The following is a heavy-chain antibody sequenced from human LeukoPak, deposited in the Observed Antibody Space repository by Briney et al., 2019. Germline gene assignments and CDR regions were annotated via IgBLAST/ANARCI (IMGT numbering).Heavy chain of an antibody. CDR2: VFYNGNT. D-gene: IGHD6-19*01. V-gene: IGHV4-59*08. J-gene: IGHJ4*02. CDR1: GGSITPFY. CDR3: ARHVESSGFTPYDY. Sequence: SETLSLTCSVSGGSITPFYWGWIRQPPLKGLEWIGYVFYNGNTHYNPSLKSRVSISVDRSKNQFSLRLSSVTAADTAVYYCARHVESSGFTPYDYWGQGALVTVSS.